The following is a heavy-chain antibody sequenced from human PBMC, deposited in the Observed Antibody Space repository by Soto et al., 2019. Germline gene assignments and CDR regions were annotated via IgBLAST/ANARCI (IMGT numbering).Heavy chain of an antibody. V-gene: IGHV4-59*01. J-gene: IGHJ4*02. CDR3: ALRSMAVVPEY. D-gene: IGHD3-22*01. Sequence: QVQLQESGPGLVKPSETLSLTYADSGDSICSYYCMWIRQPPGKGLESIGYLYYGRSANYNPSLKSRVTLSVDSSTNQCSLTLSSMTAADTAVYYCALRSMAVVPEYWGQGTLVTVSS. CDR2: LYYGRSA. CDR1: GDSICSYY.